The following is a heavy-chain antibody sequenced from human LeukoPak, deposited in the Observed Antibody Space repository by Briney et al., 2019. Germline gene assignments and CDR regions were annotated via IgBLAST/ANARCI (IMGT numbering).Heavy chain of an antibody. J-gene: IGHJ4*02. CDR1: GYTFTGYY. CDR3: ARDKVAVAGTRYFDY. V-gene: IGHV1-2*02. Sequence: ASVKVSCKASGYTFTGYYMHWVRQAPGQGLEWMGWINPNSGGTNYAQKFQGRGTMTRDTSISTAYMELSRLRSDDTAVYYCARDKVAVAGTRYFDYWGQGTLVTVSS. D-gene: IGHD6-19*01. CDR2: INPNSGGT.